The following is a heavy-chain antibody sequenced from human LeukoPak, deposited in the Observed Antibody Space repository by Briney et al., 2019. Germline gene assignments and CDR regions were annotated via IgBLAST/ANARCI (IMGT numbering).Heavy chain of an antibody. CDR3: ARGPMAAAAEEGANWFDP. D-gene: IGHD6-13*01. J-gene: IGHJ5*02. Sequence: ASVKVSCKASGYTFTSYDINWVRQATGQGLELMGWMNPNSGNTGYAQKFQGRVTMTRNTSISTAYMELSSLRSEDTAVYYCARGPMAAAAEEGANWFDPWGQGTLVTVSS. V-gene: IGHV1-8*01. CDR1: GYTFTSYD. CDR2: MNPNSGNT.